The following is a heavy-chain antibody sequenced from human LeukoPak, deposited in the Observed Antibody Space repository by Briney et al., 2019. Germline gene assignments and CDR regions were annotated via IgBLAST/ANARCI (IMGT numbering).Heavy chain of an antibody. D-gene: IGHD1-1*01. J-gene: IGHJ3*02. CDR2: IWNDGSNK. CDR3: ARPSGTWGAFDI. V-gene: IGHV3-33*01. Sequence: PGGSLRVSCAASGFTFSSYGMHWVRQAPGKGLEWVAVIWNDGSNKYYADSVKGRFTISRDNSKNTLYLQMNSLRVEDTAVYYCARPSGTWGAFDIWGQGTMVTVSS. CDR1: GFTFSSYG.